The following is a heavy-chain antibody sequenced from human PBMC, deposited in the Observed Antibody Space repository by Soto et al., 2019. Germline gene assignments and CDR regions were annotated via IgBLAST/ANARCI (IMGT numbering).Heavy chain of an antibody. CDR1: GDPISSSKW. CDR2: IDQNGIT. V-gene: IGHV4-4*02. Sequence: TLSLTCAVSGDPISSSKWWTWVRQTPGKGLEWIGKIDQNGITNYNPSLESRVTILKDNSKNQLSLKLTSVTAVDSAVYYCARLNRDYYYYGMDVWGQGATVTVSS. J-gene: IGHJ6*02. CDR3: ARLNRDYYYYGMDV.